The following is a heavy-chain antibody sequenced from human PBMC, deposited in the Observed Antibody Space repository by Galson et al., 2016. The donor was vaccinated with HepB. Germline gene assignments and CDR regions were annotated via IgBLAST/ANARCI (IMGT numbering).Heavy chain of an antibody. V-gene: IGHV3-23*01. D-gene: IGHD2-15*01. CDR3: AKDESSGGSCYPGCYYYGMDV. CDR1: GFTFRSYA. J-gene: IGHJ6*02. Sequence: SLRLSCAVSGFTFRSYAMSWVRQAPGKGLEWVSVISSNGGRTYYADSVKGRFTISRDNSKNTLYLQMNSLRAEDTAVYYCAKDESSGGSCYPGCYYYGMDVWGQGTTVTVS. CDR2: ISSNGGRT.